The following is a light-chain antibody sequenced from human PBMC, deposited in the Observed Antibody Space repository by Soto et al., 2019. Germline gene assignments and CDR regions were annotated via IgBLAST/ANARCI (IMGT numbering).Light chain of an antibody. CDR1: QSVLYSSDNKNY. CDR2: WAS. Sequence: DIVMTQSPDSLAVSLGERATINCKSRQSVLYSSDNKNYIAWYQQKPGQPPKLLIYWASTRDSGVPDRFSGSGSGTDFTLTISSLQAEDVAVYYCQQYYSIPRTFGQGTKVDIK. CDR3: QQYYSIPRT. V-gene: IGKV4-1*01. J-gene: IGKJ1*01.